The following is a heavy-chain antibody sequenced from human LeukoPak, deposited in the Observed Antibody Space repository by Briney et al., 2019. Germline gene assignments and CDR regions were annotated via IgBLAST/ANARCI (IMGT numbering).Heavy chain of an antibody. CDR3: ARGVYSYVFDY. CDR1: GFTFSSFW. D-gene: IGHD5-18*01. Sequence: GGSLRLSCAASGFTFSSFWMSWVRQAPGKGLEWVANIKQDGSEKNFVDSVKGRFTISRDNAKNSLYVQMNSLRAEDTAVYYCARGVYSYVFDYWGQGTLVTVSS. CDR2: IKQDGSEK. V-gene: IGHV3-7*04. J-gene: IGHJ4*02.